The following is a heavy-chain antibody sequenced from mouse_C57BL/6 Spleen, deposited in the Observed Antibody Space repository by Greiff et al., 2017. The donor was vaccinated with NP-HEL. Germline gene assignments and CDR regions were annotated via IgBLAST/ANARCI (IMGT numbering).Heavy chain of an antibody. Sequence: EVKLVESGGGLVKPGGSLKLSCAASGFTFSSYAMSWVRQTPEKRLEWVATISDGGSYTYYPDNVKGRFTISRDTAKNNLYLQMSHLKSEDTAMYYCARVGNYFDYWGQGTTLTVS. D-gene: IGHD1-1*02. CDR3: ARVGNYFDY. V-gene: IGHV5-4*03. CDR1: GFTFSSYA. CDR2: ISDGGSYT. J-gene: IGHJ2*01.